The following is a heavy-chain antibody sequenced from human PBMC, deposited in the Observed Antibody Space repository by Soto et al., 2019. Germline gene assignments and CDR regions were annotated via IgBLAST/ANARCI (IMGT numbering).Heavy chain of an antibody. CDR1: GYTFTSYD. J-gene: IGHJ6*02. CDR3: ARGARYCSGGSCYSWGGMDV. D-gene: IGHD2-15*01. Sequence: ASVKVSCKASGYTFTSYDINWVRQATGQELEWMGWMNPNSGNTGYAQKFQGRVTMTRNTSISTAYMELSSLRSEDTAVYYCARGARYCSGGSCYSWGGMDVWGQGTTVTVSS. V-gene: IGHV1-8*01. CDR2: MNPNSGNT.